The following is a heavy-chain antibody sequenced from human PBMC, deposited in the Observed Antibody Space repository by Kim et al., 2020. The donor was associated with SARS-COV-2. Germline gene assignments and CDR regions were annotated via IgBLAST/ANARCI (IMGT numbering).Heavy chain of an antibody. J-gene: IGHJ4*02. V-gene: IGHV3-21*01. D-gene: IGHD3-22*01. CDR2: ISSSSSYI. CDR1: GFTFSSYS. Sequence: GGSLRLSCAASGFTFSSYSMNWVRQAPGKGLEWVSSISSSSSYIYYADSVKGRFTISRDNAKNSLYLQMNSLRAEDTAVYYCARDPPLYYYDSSGPKDYWGQGTLVTVSS. CDR3: ARDPPLYYYDSSGPKDY.